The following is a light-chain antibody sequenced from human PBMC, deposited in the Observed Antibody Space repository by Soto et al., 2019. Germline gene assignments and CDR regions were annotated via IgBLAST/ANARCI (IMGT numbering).Light chain of an antibody. Sequence: QSVLTQPPSASGSPGQSVTVSCTGTSSDVGGYNYVSWYQQHPGKAPKLMIYEVSKRPAGVPDRFSGSKSGNTASLTVSGLQADDEADYYCSSYAGSNNSDVFGTGTKVTVL. V-gene: IGLV2-8*01. CDR2: EVS. CDR3: SSYAGSNNSDV. CDR1: SSDVGGYNY. J-gene: IGLJ1*01.